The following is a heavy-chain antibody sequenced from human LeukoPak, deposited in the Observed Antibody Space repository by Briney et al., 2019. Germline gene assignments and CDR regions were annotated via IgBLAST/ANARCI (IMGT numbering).Heavy chain of an antibody. Sequence: PGGSLRLSCGASGFTFSSYSMNWVRQAPGKGLEWVSSISSSGNYVYYADSVKGRFTISRDNAKNSLYLQMNSRRAEDTAVYYCAREQVGALDYWGQGALVTVSP. CDR2: ISSSGNYV. CDR1: GFTFSSYS. D-gene: IGHD1-26*01. J-gene: IGHJ4*02. V-gene: IGHV3-21*01. CDR3: AREQVGALDY.